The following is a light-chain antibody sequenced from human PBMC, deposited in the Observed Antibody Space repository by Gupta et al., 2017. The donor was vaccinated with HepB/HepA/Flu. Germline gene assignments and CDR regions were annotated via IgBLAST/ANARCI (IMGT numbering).Light chain of an antibody. CDR1: QGISRS. J-gene: IGKJ2*01. CDR3: QQKDWTPYT. CDR2: SAC. V-gene: IGKV1-39*01. Sequence: DIQMTQSPSSLSASVGDRVTITCRASQGISRSLSWYQQKPGTAPKLLIYSACRVKSGVPSRFSGSGSGTDFTLTITRRQPEDSANYFCQQKDWTPYTFGQGAQLEIK.